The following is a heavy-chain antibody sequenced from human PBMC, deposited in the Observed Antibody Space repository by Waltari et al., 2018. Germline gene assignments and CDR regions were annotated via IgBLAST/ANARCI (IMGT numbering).Heavy chain of an antibody. D-gene: IGHD3-10*01. J-gene: IGHJ3*02. CDR1: GGSISSYY. CDR2: IYYSGST. Sequence: QVQLQESGPGLVKPSETLSLTCTVSGGSISSYYWSWIRQPPGKGLEWIGYIYYSGSTNYNPSLKSRVTISVDTSKNQFSLKLSSVTAADTAVYYCAVTPARYYYGSGSQFDIWGQGTMVTVSS. V-gene: IGHV4-59*01. CDR3: AVTPARYYYGSGSQFDI.